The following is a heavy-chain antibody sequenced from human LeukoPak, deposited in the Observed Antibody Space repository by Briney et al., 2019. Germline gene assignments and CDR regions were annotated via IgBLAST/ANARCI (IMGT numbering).Heavy chain of an antibody. CDR3: ARAAYCGGDCYGAEYFQH. CDR2: IKEDGSEK. J-gene: IGHJ1*01. CDR1: GFTFSSYW. V-gene: IGHV3-7*01. Sequence: GGSLRLSCAASGFTFSSYWMSWVRQAPGKGLEWVASIKEDGSEKYYVDSVKGRFTISRDNAKNSLYLQMNSLRAEDTAVYYCARAAYCGGDCYGAEYFQHWGQGTLVTVSS. D-gene: IGHD2-21*02.